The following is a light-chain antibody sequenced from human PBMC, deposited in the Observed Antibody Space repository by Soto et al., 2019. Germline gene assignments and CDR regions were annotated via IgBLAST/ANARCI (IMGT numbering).Light chain of an antibody. J-gene: IGLJ2*01. CDR3: LLYYGGAQLV. CDR1: TGAVTSGYY. CDR2: STS. Sequence: QAVVTQEPSLTVXXXXTVTXXXXXSTGAVTSGYYPNWFQQKPGQTPRALIYSTSNKHSWTPARFSGSLLGGKAALTLSGVQPEDEAEYYCLLYYGGAQLVFGGGTKLTVL. V-gene: IGLV7-43*01.